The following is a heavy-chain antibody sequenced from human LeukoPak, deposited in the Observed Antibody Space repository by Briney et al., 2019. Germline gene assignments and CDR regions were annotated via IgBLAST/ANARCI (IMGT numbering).Heavy chain of an antibody. J-gene: IGHJ6*03. CDR3: AKTDVFYYMDV. V-gene: IGHV3-23*01. CDR2: ISGSGGST. CDR1: GFTFSSYG. Sequence: GGTLRLSCAASGFTFSSYGMSWVRQAPGKGLEWVSAISGSGGSTYYADSVKGRFTISRDNSKNTLYLQMNSLRAEGTAVYYCAKTDVFYYMDVWGKGTTVTISS.